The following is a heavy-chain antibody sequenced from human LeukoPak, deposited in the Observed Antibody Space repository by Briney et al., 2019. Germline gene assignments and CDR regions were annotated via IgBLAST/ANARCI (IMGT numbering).Heavy chain of an antibody. CDR3: ARDLEGGMTSPFDY. Sequence: GSLRLSCAASGFTFSNAWMSWVRQAPGKGLEWIGSIYYSGSTYYNPSLKSRVTISVDTSKNQFSLKLSSVTAADTAVYYCARDLEGGMTSPFDYWGQGTLVTVSS. CDR2: IYYSGST. V-gene: IGHV4-4*02. CDR1: GFTFSNAW. J-gene: IGHJ4*02. D-gene: IGHD3-3*01.